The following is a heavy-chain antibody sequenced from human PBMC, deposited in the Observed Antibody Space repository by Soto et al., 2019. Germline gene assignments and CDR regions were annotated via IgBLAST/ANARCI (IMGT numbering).Heavy chain of an antibody. Sequence: SETLSLTCTVSGGSISSSSYYWGWIRQPPGKGLEWIGSIYYSGSTYYNPSLKSRVTISVDTSKSQFSLKLSSVTAADTAVYYCATRITIFGVVLYFDYWGQGTLVTVSS. CDR3: ATRITIFGVVLYFDY. V-gene: IGHV4-39*01. J-gene: IGHJ4*02. CDR2: IYYSGST. D-gene: IGHD3-3*01. CDR1: GGSISSSSYY.